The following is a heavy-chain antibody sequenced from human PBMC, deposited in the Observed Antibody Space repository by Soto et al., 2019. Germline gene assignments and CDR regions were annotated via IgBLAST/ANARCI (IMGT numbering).Heavy chain of an antibody. CDR2: IYWDDDK. CDR3: AHSSKSSRWFVVTAVPGGFDP. V-gene: IGHV2-5*02. J-gene: IGHJ5*02. D-gene: IGHD2-21*02. Sequence: QITLKESGPTLVKPTQTLTLTCTFSGFSLSTSGVGVGWIRQPPGKALEWLALIYWDDDKRYSPSLKSRLTTTKDTSKTRVVLTMTNMDPVDTATYYCAHSSKSSRWFVVTAVPGGFDPWGQGTLVTVSS. CDR1: GFSLSTSGVG.